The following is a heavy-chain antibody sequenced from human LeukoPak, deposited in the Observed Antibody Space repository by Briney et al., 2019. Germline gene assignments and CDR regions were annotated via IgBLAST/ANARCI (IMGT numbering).Heavy chain of an antibody. J-gene: IGHJ4*02. CDR2: IYYSGST. CDR1: GGSISSGGYS. D-gene: IGHD6-13*01. Sequence: PSETLSLTCAVSGGSISSGGYSWSWIRQPPGKGLERIGYIYYSGSTYYNPSLESPVTISVDTSKNQFSLKLSSVAAADTAVYYCAREAGSSSWSDPYYFDYWGQGTLVTVSS. V-gene: IGHV4-30-4*07. CDR3: AREAGSSSWSDPYYFDY.